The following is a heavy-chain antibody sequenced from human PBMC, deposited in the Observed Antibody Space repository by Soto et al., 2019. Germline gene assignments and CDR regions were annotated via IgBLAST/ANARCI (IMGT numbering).Heavy chain of an antibody. Sequence: QVQLVESGGGVVQPGRSLRLSCAASGFTFSSYGMHWVRQAPGKGLEWVAVIWYDGSNKYYADSVKGRFTISRDNSKNTLYLQMYSLRAEDTAVYYCARPMTTVTTGYYYGMDVWGQGTTVTVSS. CDR2: IWYDGSNK. J-gene: IGHJ6*02. CDR1: GFTFSSYG. V-gene: IGHV3-33*01. D-gene: IGHD4-4*01. CDR3: ARPMTTVTTGYYYGMDV.